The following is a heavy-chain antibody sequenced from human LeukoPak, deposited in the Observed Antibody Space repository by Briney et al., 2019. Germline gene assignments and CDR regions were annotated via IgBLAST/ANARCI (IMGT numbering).Heavy chain of an antibody. CDR1: GGSISSGDYC. CDR3: ARGVTIFGVVMLYYFDY. V-gene: IGHV4-30-4*01. J-gene: IGHJ4*02. Sequence: SETLSLTCTVSGGSISSGDYCWSWIRQPPGKGLEWIGYIYYSGSTYYNPSLKSRVTISVDTSKNQFSLKLSSVTAADTAVYYCARGVTIFGVVMLYYFDYWGQGTLVTVSS. CDR2: IYYSGST. D-gene: IGHD3-3*01.